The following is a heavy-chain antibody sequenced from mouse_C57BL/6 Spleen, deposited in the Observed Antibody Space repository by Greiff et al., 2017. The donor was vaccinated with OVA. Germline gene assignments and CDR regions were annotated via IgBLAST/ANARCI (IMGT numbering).Heavy chain of an antibody. J-gene: IGHJ1*03. CDR2: IYPGDGDT. D-gene: IGHD2-3*01. Sequence: VQLQQSGPELVKPGASVKISCKASGYAFSSSWMNWVKQRPGTGLEWIGRIYPGDGDTNYTGKFKGKATLTADKSSSTAYMQLSILTSEDSAVDVCERGGGGWFRYFDVWGTGTTVTVSS. V-gene: IGHV1-82*01. CDR1: GYAFSSSW. CDR3: ERGGGGWFRYFDV.